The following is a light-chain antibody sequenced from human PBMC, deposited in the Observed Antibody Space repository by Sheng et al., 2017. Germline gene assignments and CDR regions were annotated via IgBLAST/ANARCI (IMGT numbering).Light chain of an antibody. J-gene: IGKJ3*01. V-gene: IGKV1-NL1*01. CDR3: QQYYSTPFT. CDR2: AAS. CDR1: QDISNS. Sequence: DIQMTQSPSSLSASVGDRVTITCRASQDISNSLAWYXQQPGKAPKLLLYAASXLESGVPSRFSGSGSGRDYTLTISSLQPEDFASYFCQQYYSTPFTFGPGTTVDIK.